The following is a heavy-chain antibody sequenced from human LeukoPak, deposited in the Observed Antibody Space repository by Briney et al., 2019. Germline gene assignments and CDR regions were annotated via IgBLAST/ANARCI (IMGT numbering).Heavy chain of an antibody. Sequence: GGSLRLSCAASGITFSSYGMSWVRQAPGKGLEWVSAISGSGGSTYYADSVKGRFTISRDNSKNTLYLQMNSLRAEDTAVYYCAKDSLEWLVRGSYDYWGQGTLVTVSS. CDR1: GITFSSYG. CDR3: AKDSLEWLVRGSYDY. V-gene: IGHV3-23*01. D-gene: IGHD6-19*01. J-gene: IGHJ4*02. CDR2: ISGSGGST.